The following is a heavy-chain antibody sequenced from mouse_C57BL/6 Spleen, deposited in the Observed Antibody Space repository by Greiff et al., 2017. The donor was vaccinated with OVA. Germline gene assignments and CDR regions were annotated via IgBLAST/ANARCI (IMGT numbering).Heavy chain of an antibody. CDR3: ASYLDYVNFDV. D-gene: IGHD1-1*01. V-gene: IGHV1-82*01. CDR1: GYAFSSSW. CDR2: IYPGDGDT. Sequence: QVQLKESGPELVKPGASVKISCKASGYAFSSSWMNWVKQRPGKGLEWIGRIYPGDGDTNYNGKFKGKATLTADKSSSTAYMQLSSLTSEDSAVYFCASYLDYVNFDVWGTGTTVTVSS. J-gene: IGHJ1*03.